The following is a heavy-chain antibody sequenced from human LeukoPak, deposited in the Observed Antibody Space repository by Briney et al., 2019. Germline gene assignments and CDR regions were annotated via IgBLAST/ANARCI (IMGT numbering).Heavy chain of an antibody. D-gene: IGHD3-22*01. CDR1: GGSISSHS. CDR3: ARNAYDSGSYYFLFDY. J-gene: IGHJ4*02. Sequence: PSETLSLTCTVSGGSISSHSWGWIRQPPGKGLEWIGYVYDSGSTDYNPSLKSRVTISLDTSKNQFSLRLSSVTAADTAIYYCARNAYDSGSYYFLFDYWDQGTLLTVSS. V-gene: IGHV4-59*11. CDR2: VYDSGST.